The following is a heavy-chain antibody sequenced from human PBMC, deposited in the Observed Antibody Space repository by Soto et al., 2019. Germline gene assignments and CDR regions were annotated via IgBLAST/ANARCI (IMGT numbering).Heavy chain of an antibody. CDR3: ARFFSTTEVTPYFDF. J-gene: IGHJ4*02. Sequence: GGSLRLSCAVSGFTFSSHSMHWVRQPPGKGLEWVALINPEGDNKYYADSVKGRFTTSRDNAKNTMYLQMNSLRVEDTAVYYCARFFSTTEVTPYFDFWGQGALVTVSS. CDR2: INPEGDNK. CDR1: GFTFSSHS. D-gene: IGHD4-17*01. V-gene: IGHV3-30-3*01.